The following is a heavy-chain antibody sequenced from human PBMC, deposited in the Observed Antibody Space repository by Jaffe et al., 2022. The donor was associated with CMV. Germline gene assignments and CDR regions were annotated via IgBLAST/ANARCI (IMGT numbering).Heavy chain of an antibody. CDR3: AREAKEAYCGGDCYSDYFDY. CDR2: IIPIFGTA. Sequence: QVQLVQSGAEVKKPGSSVKVSCKASGGTFSSYAISWVRQAPGQGLEWMGGIIPIFGTANYAQKFQGRVTITADESTSTAYMELSSLRSEDTAVYYCAREAKEAYCGGDCYSDYFDYWGQGTLVTVSS. V-gene: IGHV1-69*01. CDR1: GGTFSSYA. J-gene: IGHJ4*02. D-gene: IGHD2-21*02.